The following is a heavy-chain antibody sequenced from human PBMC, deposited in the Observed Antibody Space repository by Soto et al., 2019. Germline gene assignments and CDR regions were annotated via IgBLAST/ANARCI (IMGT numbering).Heavy chain of an antibody. J-gene: IGHJ6*03. CDR2: ISGSGGST. Sequence: SGGSLRLSCAASGFTFSSYAKSWVRQAPGKGLEWVSAISGSGGSTYYADSVKGRFTISRDNSKNTLYLQMNSLRAEDTAVYYCAKIPFYDILTGYPTRYYYYYMDVWGKGTTVTVSS. CDR1: GFTFSSYA. V-gene: IGHV3-23*01. CDR3: AKIPFYDILTGYPTRYYYYYMDV. D-gene: IGHD3-9*01.